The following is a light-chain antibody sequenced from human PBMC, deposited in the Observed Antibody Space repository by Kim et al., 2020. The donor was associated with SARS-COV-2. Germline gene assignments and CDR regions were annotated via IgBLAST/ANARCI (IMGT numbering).Light chain of an antibody. Sequence: SSELTQDPAVSVALGQTVRITCQGDSLRSYYASWYQKKPGQAPVLVIYGKNNRPSGIPDRFSGSSSGNTASLTITGAQAEDEADYYCNSRDSSGNPYVVF. V-gene: IGLV3-19*01. CDR2: GKN. J-gene: IGLJ2*01. CDR1: SLRSYY. CDR3: NSRDSSGNPYVV.